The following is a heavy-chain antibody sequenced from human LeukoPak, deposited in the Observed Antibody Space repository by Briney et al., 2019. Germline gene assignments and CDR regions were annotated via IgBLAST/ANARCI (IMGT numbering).Heavy chain of an antibody. J-gene: IGHJ3*02. CDR1: GGSISSSNW. CDR2: IYHSGST. V-gene: IGHV4-4*02. D-gene: IGHD5-18*01. Sequence: SETPSLTCAVSGGSISSSNWWSWVRQPPGKGLEWIGEIYHSGSTNYNPSLKGRVTISVDKSKNQFSLKLSSVTAADTAVYYCAILQLQSNDAFDIWGQGTMVTVSS. CDR3: AILQLQSNDAFDI.